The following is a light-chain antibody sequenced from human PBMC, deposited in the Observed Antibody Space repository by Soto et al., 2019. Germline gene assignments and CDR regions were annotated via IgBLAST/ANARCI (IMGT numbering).Light chain of an antibody. CDR3: QQYSNSAGYT. Sequence: EIVLTQSPGILSLSPGESATLSCRASQTVSSTYLAWYQQKPGQAPRLLIYRASSRATGIPDRFSGSGSGTDFTLTISRLEPEDFAVYYCQQYSNSAGYTFGQGTELEIK. CDR2: RAS. CDR1: QTVSSTY. J-gene: IGKJ2*01. V-gene: IGKV3-20*01.